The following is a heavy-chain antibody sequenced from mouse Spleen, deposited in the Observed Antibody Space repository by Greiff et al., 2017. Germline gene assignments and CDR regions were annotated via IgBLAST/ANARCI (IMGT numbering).Heavy chain of an antibody. CDR2: IWTGGGT. J-gene: IGHJ4*01. V-gene: IGHV2-9-1*01. Sequence: QVQLQQSGPGLVAPSQSLSITCTVSGFSLTSYAISWVRQPPGKGLEWLGVIWTGGGTNYNSALKSRLSISKDNSKSQVFLKMNSLQTDDTARYYCAKYGYDEDYAMDYWGQGTSVTVSS. CDR3: AKYGYDEDYAMDY. D-gene: IGHD2-2*01. CDR1: GFSLTSYA.